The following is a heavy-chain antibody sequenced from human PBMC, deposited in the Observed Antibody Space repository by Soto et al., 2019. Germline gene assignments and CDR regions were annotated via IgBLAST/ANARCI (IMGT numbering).Heavy chain of an antibody. V-gene: IGHV3-30-3*01. CDR3: ARDPYYYDSSRFDY. CDR2: ISYDGSNK. CDR1: GFTFSSYA. J-gene: IGHJ4*02. Sequence: QVQLMESGGGVVQPGRSLRLSCAASGFTFSSYAMHWVRQAPGKGLEWVAVISYDGSNKYYADSVKGRFTISRDNSKNTLDLQMNSLRAEDTAVYYCARDPYYYDSSRFDYWGQGTLVTVSS. D-gene: IGHD3-22*01.